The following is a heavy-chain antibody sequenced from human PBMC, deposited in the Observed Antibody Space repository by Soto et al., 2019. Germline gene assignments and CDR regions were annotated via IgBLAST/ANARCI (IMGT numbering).Heavy chain of an antibody. V-gene: IGHV3-11*03. Sequence: PGGSLRLSCEGSGFTFSDYYISWIRQAPGKGLEWISYSSNSGTFSRYADSVKGRFSISRDNTKNLLYLQMNSLKTEDTAVYFCTRQTDAVQWLVVPTDYNFDYWGQGTLVTVSS. D-gene: IGHD6-19*01. CDR1: GFTFSDYY. J-gene: IGHJ4*02. CDR3: TRQTDAVQWLVVPTDYNFDY. CDR2: SSNSGTFS.